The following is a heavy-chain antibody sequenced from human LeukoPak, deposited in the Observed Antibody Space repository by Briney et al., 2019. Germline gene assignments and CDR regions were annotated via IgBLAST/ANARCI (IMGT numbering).Heavy chain of an antibody. J-gene: IGHJ4*02. V-gene: IGHV3-23*01. D-gene: IGHD6-13*01. Sequence: GGSLRLSCAASGFTFSSYAMSWVRQAPGKGLEWVSAISGSGGSTYYADSVKGRFTISRDNAKNSLYLQMNSLRAEDMALYYCAKDIGTGIAAAGTENYFDYWGQGTLVTVSS. CDR2: ISGSGGST. CDR3: AKDIGTGIAAAGTENYFDY. CDR1: GFTFSSYA.